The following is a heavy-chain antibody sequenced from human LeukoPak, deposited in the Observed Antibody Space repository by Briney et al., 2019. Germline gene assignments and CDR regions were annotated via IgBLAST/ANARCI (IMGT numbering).Heavy chain of an antibody. CDR3: ARESWDFDF. Sequence: PGGSLRLSCAASGFTFSNYAIHWVRQAPGKGLEWVASIRFNGNFYADYVKGRFTISRDNSKSTVSLQMDTLRTEDTALYYCARESWDFDFWGQGTLVTVSS. D-gene: IGHD6-13*01. CDR2: IRFNGN. V-gene: IGHV3-30*02. CDR1: GFTFSNYA. J-gene: IGHJ4*02.